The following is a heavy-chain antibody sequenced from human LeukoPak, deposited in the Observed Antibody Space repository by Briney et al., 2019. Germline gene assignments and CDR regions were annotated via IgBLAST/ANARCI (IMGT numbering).Heavy chain of an antibody. CDR1: GGSFSDYY. Sequence: KSSETLSLTCAVNGGSFSDYYWSWIRQPPGKGLEWIGYIYDSGTTFHYNPSLKSRVNISVDTSKNQFSLRLSSVTAVDTAVYYCASTNCSSASCYGANWFDPWGQGTLVTVSS. D-gene: IGHD2-2*01. V-gene: IGHV4-30-4*08. CDR2: IYDSGTT. CDR3: ASTNCSSASCYGANWFDP. J-gene: IGHJ5*02.